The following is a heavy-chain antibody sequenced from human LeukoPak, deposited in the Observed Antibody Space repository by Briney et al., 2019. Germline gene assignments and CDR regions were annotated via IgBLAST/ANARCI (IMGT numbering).Heavy chain of an antibody. CDR2: IRYDGSNK. D-gene: IGHD3-22*01. V-gene: IGHV3-30*02. CDR3: AKDLYYYDSSGSHAFDI. J-gene: IGHJ3*02. CDR1: GFTFSSYG. Sequence: GGSLRLSCAASGFTFSSYGMHWVRQAPGKGLEWVAFIRYDGSNKYYADSVKGRFTISRDNSKNTLYLQMNSLRAEDTAVYYCAKDLYYYDSSGSHAFDIWGQGTMVTVSS.